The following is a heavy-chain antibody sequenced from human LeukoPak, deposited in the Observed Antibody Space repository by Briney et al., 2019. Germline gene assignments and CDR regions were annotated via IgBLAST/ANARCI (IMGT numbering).Heavy chain of an antibody. CDR2: IYRDGST. V-gene: IGHV3-53*01. J-gene: IGHJ2*01. D-gene: IGHD1-1*01. Sequence: RPGGSLRLSCAASGFTVSGSYMSWVRHAPGRGLECVSDIYRDGSTYYADSVKGRFTISRDNSRNTVYLEMNNLSAEDTAVYYCATRPGMGINYFDLWGRGTLVTVSS. CDR1: GFTVSGSY. CDR3: ATRPGMGINYFDL.